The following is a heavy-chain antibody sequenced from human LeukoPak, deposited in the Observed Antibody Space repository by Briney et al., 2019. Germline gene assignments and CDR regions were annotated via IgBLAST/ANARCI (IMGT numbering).Heavy chain of an antibody. CDR2: ISYDGSNK. D-gene: IGHD2-15*01. V-gene: IGHV3-30*04. J-gene: IGHJ4*02. Sequence: PGGSLRLSCAASGFTFSSYAMHWVRQAPGKGLEWVAVISYDGSNKYYADSVKGRFTISRDNSKNTLYLQMNSLRAEDTAAYYCATAGGISVIDYWGQGTLVTVSS. CDR1: GFTFSSYA. CDR3: ATAGGISVIDY.